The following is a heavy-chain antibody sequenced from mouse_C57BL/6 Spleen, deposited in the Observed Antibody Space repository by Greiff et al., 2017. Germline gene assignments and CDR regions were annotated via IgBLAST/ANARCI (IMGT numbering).Heavy chain of an antibody. J-gene: IGHJ3*01. Sequence: QVQLQQSGAELVRPGASVTLSCKASGYTFTDYEMHWVKQTPVHGLEWIGAIDPETGGTAYNQKFKGKAILTADKSSSTAYMELRSLTSEHSAVYYCTRDDGYYPGFAYWGQGTLVTVSA. CDR2: IDPETGGT. CDR3: TRDDGYYPGFAY. D-gene: IGHD2-3*01. CDR1: GYTFTDYE. V-gene: IGHV1-15*01.